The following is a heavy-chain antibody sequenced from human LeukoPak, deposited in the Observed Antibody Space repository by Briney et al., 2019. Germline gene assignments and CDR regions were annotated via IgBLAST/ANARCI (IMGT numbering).Heavy chain of an antibody. CDR1: GGSISSSSYY. J-gene: IGHJ6*02. Sequence: PSETLSLTCTVSGGSISSSSYYWDWIRQPPGKGLEWIGGIYYSGGTYYNPSLKSRVAISVDTSKNQFSLKLSSVTAADTAVYYCARRYSGSYPRMDVWGQGTAVTVSS. V-gene: IGHV4-39*01. CDR2: IYYSGGT. D-gene: IGHD1-26*01. CDR3: ARRYSGSYPRMDV.